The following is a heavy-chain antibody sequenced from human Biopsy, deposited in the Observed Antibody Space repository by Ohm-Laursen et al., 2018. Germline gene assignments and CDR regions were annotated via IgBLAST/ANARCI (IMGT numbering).Heavy chain of an antibody. CDR1: GGSFSGFY. Sequence: SDTLSLTCAVYGGSFSGFYWSWIRQPPGKGLEWIVEINHSASTNYNPSLKSRVTISVDTSKNQFSQKLSSVTAADTAVYYCARGRLRAVARFDYWGQGTLVTVSS. CDR3: ARGRLRAVARFDY. D-gene: IGHD6-19*01. V-gene: IGHV4-34*01. CDR2: INHSAST. J-gene: IGHJ4*02.